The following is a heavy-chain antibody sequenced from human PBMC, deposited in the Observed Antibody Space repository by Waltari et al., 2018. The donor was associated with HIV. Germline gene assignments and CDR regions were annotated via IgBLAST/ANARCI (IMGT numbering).Heavy chain of an antibody. D-gene: IGHD3-10*01. CDR2: IDGDGSIT. J-gene: IGHJ4*02. V-gene: IGHV3-74*01. Sequence: VQLVESGGGLVQPGGSLRLSCAASGFTFSSYWMHWVRQAPGKGLVWVSGIDGDGSITNYADSVKGRFTISRDNAKNTLFLQMNSLRVEDTAVYYCAREVYNDSGYWGQGTLVTVSS. CDR3: AREVYNDSGY. CDR1: GFTFSSYW.